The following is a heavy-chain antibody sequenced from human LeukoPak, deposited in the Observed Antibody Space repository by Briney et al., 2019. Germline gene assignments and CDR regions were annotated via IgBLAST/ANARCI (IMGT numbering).Heavy chain of an antibody. V-gene: IGHV3-9*01. D-gene: IGHD3-16*01. CDR1: GFKFDDYA. Sequence: GRSLRLSCAASGFKFDDYAMHWVRQAPGKGLEWVSSIPRTNAGGAYADSVKGRCTISRDNAKNCVYLELKSLRAEDTALYYCAKGRGADTSYGMNVWGQGTTVIVSS. J-gene: IGHJ6*02. CDR3: AKGRGADTSYGMNV. CDR2: IPRTNAGG.